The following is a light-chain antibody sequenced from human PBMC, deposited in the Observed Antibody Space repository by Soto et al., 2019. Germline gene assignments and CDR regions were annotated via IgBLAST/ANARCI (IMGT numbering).Light chain of an antibody. V-gene: IGKV3-11*01. CDR3: QQRSNWPWT. CDR2: DAS. J-gene: IGKJ1*01. Sequence: EIVLTQSPGTLSLSPGERATLSCRASQSVSSYLAWYQQKPGQAPRLLIYDASNRATGIPARFSGSGYGTDFTLTIRSLEPEDFAVYYCQQRSNWPWTFGQGTKVDIK. CDR1: QSVSSY.